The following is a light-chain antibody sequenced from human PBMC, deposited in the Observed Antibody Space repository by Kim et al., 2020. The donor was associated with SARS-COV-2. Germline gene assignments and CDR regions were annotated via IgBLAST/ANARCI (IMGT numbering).Light chain of an antibody. CDR3: QQYGSSPRT. Sequence: SPGERATLSCRASQSVSSNYLAWYQQNPGQAPRLLIYGASSRATGIPDRFSGSGSGTDFTLTISRLEPEDFAVYYCQQYGSSPRTFGQGTKVDIK. CDR1: QSVSSNY. CDR2: GAS. J-gene: IGKJ1*01. V-gene: IGKV3-20*01.